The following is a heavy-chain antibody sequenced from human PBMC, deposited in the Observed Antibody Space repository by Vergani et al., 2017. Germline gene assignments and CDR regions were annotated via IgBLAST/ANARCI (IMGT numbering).Heavy chain of an antibody. Sequence: QVQLVQSGAEVKKPGSSVKVSCKASGGTFSSYAISWVRQATGQGLEWMGGIIPIFGTANYAQKFQGRVTITADKSTSTAYMELSSLRSEDTAVYYCASLRTLIPAYCSSTSCQNQDFDYWGQGTLVTVSS. J-gene: IGHJ4*02. CDR2: IIPIFGTA. CDR1: GGTFSSYA. CDR3: ASLRTLIPAYCSSTSCQNQDFDY. V-gene: IGHV1-69*06. D-gene: IGHD2-2*01.